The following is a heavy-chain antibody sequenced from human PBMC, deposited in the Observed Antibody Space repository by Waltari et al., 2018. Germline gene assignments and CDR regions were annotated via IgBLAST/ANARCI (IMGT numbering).Heavy chain of an antibody. Sequence: QVQLQQWGAGLLKPSETLSLTCAVYGGSFSGYYWSWIRQPPGKGLEWIGEINHSGSTNYNPSLKSRVTISVDTSKNQFSLKLSSVTAADTAVYYCGVATGTYYFDYWGQGTLVTVSS. CDR3: GVATGTYYFDY. V-gene: IGHV4-34*01. CDR2: INHSGST. J-gene: IGHJ4*02. CDR1: GGSFSGYY. D-gene: IGHD5-12*01.